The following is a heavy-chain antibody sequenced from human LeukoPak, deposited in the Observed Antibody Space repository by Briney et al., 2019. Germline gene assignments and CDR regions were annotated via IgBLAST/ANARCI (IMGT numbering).Heavy chain of an antibody. CDR2: ISGSGGST. Sequence: GGSLRLSCTASGFTFGDYAMSWFRQAPGKGLEWVSAISGSGGSTYYADSVKGRFTISRDNSKNTLYLQMNSLRAEDTAVYYCAKKYYYYYMDVWGKGTTVTVSS. V-gene: IGHV3-23*01. J-gene: IGHJ6*03. CDR1: GFTFGDYA. CDR3: AKKYYYYYMDV.